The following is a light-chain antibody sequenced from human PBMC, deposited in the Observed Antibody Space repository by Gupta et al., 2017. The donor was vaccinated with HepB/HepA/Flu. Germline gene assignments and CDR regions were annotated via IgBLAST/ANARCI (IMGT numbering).Light chain of an antibody. Sequence: QSALTQPASVSGSPGQSITISCTGTSSDVGGYNYVSWYQQHPGKARKLMIYDVSNRPSGVSNRFSGSKSGNTASLTISGLQAEDEADYYCSSYTGSSTLYVFGTGTKVTVL. V-gene: IGLV2-14*03. CDR3: SSYTGSSTLYV. CDR2: DVS. CDR1: SSDVGGYNY. J-gene: IGLJ1*01.